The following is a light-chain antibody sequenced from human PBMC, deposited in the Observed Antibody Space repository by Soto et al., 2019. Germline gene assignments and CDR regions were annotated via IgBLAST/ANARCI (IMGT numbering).Light chain of an antibody. J-gene: IGKJ5*01. Sequence: DIQMTQSPSSLSASVGDRVTITCRASQDISSYLSWFQQKPGQAPKSLIYAASTLRSGVPSKFSGSGSGTDFTLTISSLQPEDSATYYCEQYKSYPMTFGQKTRLESK. V-gene: IGKV1-16*02. CDR2: AAS. CDR1: QDISSY. CDR3: EQYKSYPMT.